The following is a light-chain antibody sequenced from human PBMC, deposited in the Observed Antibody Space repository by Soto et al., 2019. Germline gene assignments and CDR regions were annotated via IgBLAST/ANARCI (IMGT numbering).Light chain of an antibody. CDR3: QLYGSSPELT. CDR2: DSS. J-gene: IGKJ4*01. CDR1: QILNGGS. Sequence: EIVVTQSPGTLSLSPGDRAALSCRTTQILNGGSLAWYQVKPGQAPRLLMYDSSIRAAGVPNRFSGSGSGTDFTLTISRLETEDFAVYYCQLYGSSPELTFGGGTKVDIK. V-gene: IGKV3-20*01.